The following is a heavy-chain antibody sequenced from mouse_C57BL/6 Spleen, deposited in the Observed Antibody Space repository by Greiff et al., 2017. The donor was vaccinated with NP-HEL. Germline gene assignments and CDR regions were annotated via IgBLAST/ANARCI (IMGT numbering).Heavy chain of an antibody. CDR2: IYPGDGDT. D-gene: IGHD1-1*01. J-gene: IGHJ1*03. Sequence: QVQLKQSGAELVKPGASVKISCKASGYAFSSYWMNWVKQRPGKGLEWIGQIYPGDGDTNYNGKFKGKATLTADKSSSTAYMQLSSLPSEDSAVYFCARSGYDGSSSWYFDVWGTGTTVTVSS. CDR1: GYAFSSYW. V-gene: IGHV1-80*01. CDR3: ARSGYDGSSSWYFDV.